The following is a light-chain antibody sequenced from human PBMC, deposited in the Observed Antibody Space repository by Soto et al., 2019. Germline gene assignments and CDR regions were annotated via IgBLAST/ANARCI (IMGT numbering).Light chain of an antibody. CDR2: DAS. Sequence: DIQMTQPPSTLSASVGDRVTITCRASQSIRNWLAWYQQKPGKAPNLLIFDASSLQSGVPSRFSGRGSGTEFPLTISSLQPDDFATYYCQEYHSYTWTFGQGTKVEVK. J-gene: IGKJ1*01. CDR3: QEYHSYTWT. V-gene: IGKV1-5*01. CDR1: QSIRNW.